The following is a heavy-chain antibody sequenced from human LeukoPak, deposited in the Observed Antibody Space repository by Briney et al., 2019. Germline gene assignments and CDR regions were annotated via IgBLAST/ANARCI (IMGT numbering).Heavy chain of an antibody. CDR1: GFTFSDYY. CDR3: ARGGGSNYFDH. CDR2: ISRSSDYT. V-gene: IGHV3-11*05. D-gene: IGHD3-16*01. Sequence: GGSLRLSCAASGFTFSDYYMSWIRQAPGKGLEWVSYISRSSDYTNYADSVKGRFTISRDNAKNSLYLQVNSLRAEDTAVYYCARGGGSNYFDHWGQGTLVTVSS. J-gene: IGHJ4*02.